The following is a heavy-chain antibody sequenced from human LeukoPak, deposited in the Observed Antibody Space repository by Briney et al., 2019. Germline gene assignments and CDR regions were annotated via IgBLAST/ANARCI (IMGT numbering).Heavy chain of an antibody. Sequence: GASVKVSCKASGGTFSSYAISWVRQAPGQGLEWMGIINPSGGSTSYAQKFQGRVTMTRDTSTSTVYMELSSLRSEDTAVYYCARASIAVAGIHFWFDPWGQGTLVTVSS. D-gene: IGHD6-19*01. J-gene: IGHJ5*02. V-gene: IGHV1-46*01. CDR2: INPSGGST. CDR3: ARASIAVAGIHFWFDP. CDR1: GGTFSSYA.